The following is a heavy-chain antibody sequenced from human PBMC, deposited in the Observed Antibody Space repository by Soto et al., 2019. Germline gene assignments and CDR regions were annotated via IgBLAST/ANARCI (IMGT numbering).Heavy chain of an antibody. V-gene: IGHV3-23*01. CDR1: GFTFSSYA. CDR3: AKEGYCSSTSCNDAAFDI. Sequence: EVQLLESGGGLVQPGGSLRLSCAASGFTFSSYAMSWVRQAPGKGLEWVSAISGSGGSTYYADSMKGRFTISRDNSKNTLYLQMNSLRAEDTAVYYCAKEGYCSSTSCNDAAFDIWGQGTMVTVSS. D-gene: IGHD2-2*01. CDR2: ISGSGGST. J-gene: IGHJ3*02.